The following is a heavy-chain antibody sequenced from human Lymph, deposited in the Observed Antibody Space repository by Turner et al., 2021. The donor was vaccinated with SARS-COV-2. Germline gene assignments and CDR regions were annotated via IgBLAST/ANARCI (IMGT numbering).Heavy chain of an antibody. D-gene: IGHD3-22*01. CDR2: ISGSGGDK. V-gene: IGHV3-23*01. Sequence: EVHLLESGGGLVQPGGSLRLSSAASGFTFSSYAMSWVRQGPGKGLGWGSAISGSGGDKYYADSVKGRFTISRDNSKNTLYLQMNSLRAEDTAVYYCAKGVRGAMIVVVIPYFDYWGQGTLVTVSS. CDR1: GFTFSSYA. CDR3: AKGVRGAMIVVVIPYFDY. J-gene: IGHJ4*02.